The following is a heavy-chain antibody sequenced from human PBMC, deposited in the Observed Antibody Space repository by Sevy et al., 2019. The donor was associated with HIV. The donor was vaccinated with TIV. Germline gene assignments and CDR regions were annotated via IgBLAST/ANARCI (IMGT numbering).Heavy chain of an antibody. D-gene: IGHD1-7*01. CDR3: ARDRDVSRNYLEYIYYAMDV. J-gene: IGHJ6*02. CDR2: FDPTGGSR. CDR1: GYTFSTYY. V-gene: IGHV1-46*01. Sequence: ASVKVSCKTSGYTFSTYYIYWVRQAPGQGLEWIGIFDPTGGSRSYAQRFQGRLTMTGDTSTSTAYMELSSLTSEDTAVYYCARDRDVSRNYLEYIYYAMDVWGQGTTVTVSS.